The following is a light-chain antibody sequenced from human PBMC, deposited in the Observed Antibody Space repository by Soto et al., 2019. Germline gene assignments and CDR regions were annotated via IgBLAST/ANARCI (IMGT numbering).Light chain of an antibody. CDR1: SSDVGGYNY. Sequence: QSALTQPASVSGSPGQSITISCTGTSSDVGGYNYVSWYQQHPGKAPKLMIYEVSNRPAGVSNRFSGPKSGNTASLTISGIQAEDEADYYCSSYTSSSIDYVFGTGTKLTVL. CDR3: SSYTSSSIDYV. J-gene: IGLJ1*01. V-gene: IGLV2-14*01. CDR2: EVS.